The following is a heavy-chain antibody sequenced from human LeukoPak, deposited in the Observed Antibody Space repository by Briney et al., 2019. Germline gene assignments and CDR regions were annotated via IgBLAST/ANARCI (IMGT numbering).Heavy chain of an antibody. D-gene: IGHD3-3*01. CDR3: ARSQLVSYYDFWSGYPIFDY. CDR2: MNPNSGNT. J-gene: IGHJ4*02. V-gene: IGHV1-8*01. Sequence: ASVKVSCKASGYTFTNYGITWVRQATGQGLEWMGWMNPNSGNTGYAQKFQGRVTITRNTSISTAYMELSSLRPEDTAVYYCARSQLVSYYDFWSGYPIFDYWGQGTLVTVSS. CDR1: GYTFTNYG.